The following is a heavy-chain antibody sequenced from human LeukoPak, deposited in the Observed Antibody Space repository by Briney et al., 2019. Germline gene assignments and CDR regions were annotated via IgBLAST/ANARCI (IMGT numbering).Heavy chain of an antibody. CDR1: GFTFSSYS. CDR3: ARDVPHNWFDT. Sequence: PGGSLRLSCAASGFTFSSYSMNWVRQAPGKGLEWVSSISSSSSYIYYADSVKGRFTISRDNAKNTLYLQMNSLRAEDTAVYYCARDVPHNWFDTWGQGTLVTVSS. J-gene: IGHJ5*02. V-gene: IGHV3-21*01. CDR2: ISSSSSYI.